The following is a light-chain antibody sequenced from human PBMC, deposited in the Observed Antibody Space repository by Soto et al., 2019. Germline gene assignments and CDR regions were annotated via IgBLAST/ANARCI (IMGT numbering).Light chain of an antibody. V-gene: IGKV1-27*01. CDR3: QKYNSAPLT. Sequence: DIQMTQSPSSLSASVGDRITITCLASQGISNYLPWYQQKPWKVPKLLIYAASTLQSGVPSRFSGSGSGTDFTLTISSLQPEDVASYYCQKYNSAPLTFGPGTKVDIK. CDR1: QGISNY. CDR2: AAS. J-gene: IGKJ3*01.